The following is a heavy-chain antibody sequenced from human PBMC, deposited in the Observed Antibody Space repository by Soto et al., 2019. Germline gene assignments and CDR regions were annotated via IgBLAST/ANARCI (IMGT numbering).Heavy chain of an antibody. V-gene: IGHV1-69*04. J-gene: IGHJ4*02. Sequence: SVKVSCKSSGGTFSSYTISWVRQAPGQGLEWMGRVIPILGIANYAQKFQGRVTITADKSTSTAYMELSSLRSEDTAVYYCAREHSSGWSCYWGQGTLVTVSS. CDR3: AREHSSGWSCY. CDR1: GGTFSSYT. D-gene: IGHD6-19*01. CDR2: VIPILGIA.